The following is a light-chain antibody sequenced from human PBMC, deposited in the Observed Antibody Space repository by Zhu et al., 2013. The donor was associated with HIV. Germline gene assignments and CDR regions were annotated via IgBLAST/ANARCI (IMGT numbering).Light chain of an antibody. V-gene: IGLV2-14*01. CDR2: EVS. Sequence: QSALTQPASVCGSPGQSVTISCTGTNSDLRDNNYVSWYQQYSGKAPRVLIYEVSNRPSGISNRFSGSKSGNTASLTISGLQDDDEAEYYCNSHRSGTTLVLFGGGTKVTVL. J-gene: IGLJ2*01. CDR3: NSHRSGTTLVL. CDR1: NSDLRDNNY.